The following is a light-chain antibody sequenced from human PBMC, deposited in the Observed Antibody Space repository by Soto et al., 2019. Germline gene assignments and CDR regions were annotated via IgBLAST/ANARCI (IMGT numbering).Light chain of an antibody. V-gene: IGKV3-15*01. CDR2: GAS. CDR3: QQYNNWPPHT. Sequence: EIGFTQSPGTLSLSPGERATLSCRASQSCSTSRAWYQQRPGQAPRLLIYGASKRAIGLPARFSGSGSGTEFTLTISSLRSEDFAVYYCQQYNNWPPHTFGQGTRLEI. CDR1: QSCSTS. J-gene: IGKJ5*01.